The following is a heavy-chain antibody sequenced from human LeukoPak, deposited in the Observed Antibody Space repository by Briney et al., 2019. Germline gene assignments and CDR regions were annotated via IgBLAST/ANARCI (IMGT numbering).Heavy chain of an antibody. CDR3: ARDDLQLVRRLGRNTEYYYYYYMDV. CDR1: GGSISSYY. Sequence: KASETLSLTCTVSGGSISSYYWSWIRQPAGKGLEWIGRIYTSGSTNYNPSLKSRVTMSVDTSKNQFSLKLSSVTPEDTAVYYCARDDLQLVRRLGRNTEYYYYYYMDVWGKGTTVTVSS. J-gene: IGHJ6*03. D-gene: IGHD6-13*01. CDR2: IYTSGST. V-gene: IGHV4-4*07.